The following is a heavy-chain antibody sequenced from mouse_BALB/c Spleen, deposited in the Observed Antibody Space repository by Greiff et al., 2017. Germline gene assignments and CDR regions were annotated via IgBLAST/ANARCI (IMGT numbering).Heavy chain of an antibody. D-gene: IGHD1-1*01. CDR1: GYIFTSYW. CDR3: ARGITTVVDYFDY. J-gene: IGHJ2*01. Sequence: VQLQQSGAELVRPGASVKLSCKTSGYIFTSYWIHWVKQRSGQGLEWIARIYPGTGSTYYNEKFKGKATFAADTSSNTAYMQLSSLTSEDSAVYYCARGITTVVDYFDYWGQGTTLTVSS. V-gene: IGHV1S132*01. CDR2: IYPGTGST.